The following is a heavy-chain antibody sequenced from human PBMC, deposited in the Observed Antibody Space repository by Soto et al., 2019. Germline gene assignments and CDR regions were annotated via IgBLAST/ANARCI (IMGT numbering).Heavy chain of an antibody. CDR1: GGSFSPNY. CDR2: IYYAGTT. J-gene: IGHJ4*02. V-gene: IGHV4-59*01. D-gene: IGHD3-22*01. CDR3: ARGHFDSRGYSNALDY. Sequence: PSETLSLTCTVSGGSFSPNYWAWIRQPPGKGLEWIGYIYYAGTTSYNPSLKSRVTISLDMSKNHVSLILKSVNIADSAIYYCARGHFDSRGYSNALDYWGQGIQVTVSS.